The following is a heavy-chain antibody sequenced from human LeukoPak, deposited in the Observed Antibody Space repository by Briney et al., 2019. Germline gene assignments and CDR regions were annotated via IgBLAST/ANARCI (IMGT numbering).Heavy chain of an antibody. CDR1: GGSISSYY. D-gene: IGHD2-15*01. CDR2: IYYSEST. CDR3: ARHPGGVVGASFYYGMDV. J-gene: IGHJ6*02. Sequence: SETLSLTCTVSGGSISSYYWSWIRQPPGKGLEWIGYIYYSESTNYNPSLKSRVTISVDTSKNQFSLKLSSVTAADSAVYYCARHPGGVVGASFYYGMDVWGQGTTVTVSS. V-gene: IGHV4-59*08.